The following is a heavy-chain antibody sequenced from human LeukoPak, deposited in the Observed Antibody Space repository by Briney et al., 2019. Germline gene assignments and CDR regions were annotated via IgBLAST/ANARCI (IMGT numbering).Heavy chain of an antibody. CDR2: ISADNGNR. V-gene: IGHV1-18*01. CDR3: AREDCSSTSCYTDY. J-gene: IGHJ4*02. D-gene: IGHD2-2*02. Sequence: ASVNVSCTASGYTFTSYGISWVRQAPGQRLEWMGWISADNGNRNYAQKLQGRVTMTTDTSTSTAYMELRSLRSDDTAVYYCAREDCSSTSCYTDYWGQGTLVTVSS. CDR1: GYTFTSYG.